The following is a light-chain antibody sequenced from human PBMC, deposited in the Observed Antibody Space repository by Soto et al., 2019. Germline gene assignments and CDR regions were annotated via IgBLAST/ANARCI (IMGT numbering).Light chain of an antibody. J-gene: IGLJ1*01. V-gene: IGLV2-14*01. CDR1: SRDVGGYNY. CDR3: ISYRSSTTPYV. Sequence: QSALTQPASVSGSPGQSITISCTGTSRDVGGYNYVSWYQQHPGKAPKLIIYEVNDRPSGVSNRFSGSKSGNTASLTISGLQAEDEADYFCISYRSSTTPYVFGTGTKLTVL. CDR2: EVN.